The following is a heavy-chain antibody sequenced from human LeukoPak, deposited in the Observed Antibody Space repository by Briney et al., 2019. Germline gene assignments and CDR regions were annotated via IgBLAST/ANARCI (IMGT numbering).Heavy chain of an antibody. V-gene: IGHV3-48*03. J-gene: IGHJ6*02. CDR3: AGDRTVLRYFDWLTHYYGMDV. Sequence: GGSLRLSCAASGFTLSSYEMNWVRQAPGKGLEWVSYISSSGSTIYYADSVKGRFTISRDNAKNSLYLQMNSLRAEDTAVYYCAGDRTVLRYFDWLTHYYGMDVWGQGTTVTISS. CDR2: ISSSGSTI. CDR1: GFTLSSYE. D-gene: IGHD3-9*01.